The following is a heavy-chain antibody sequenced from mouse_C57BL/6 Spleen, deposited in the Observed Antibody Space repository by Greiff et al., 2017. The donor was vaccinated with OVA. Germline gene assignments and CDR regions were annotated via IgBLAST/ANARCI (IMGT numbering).Heavy chain of an antibody. CDR1: GYTFTSYT. CDR3: AREEVYYGYDEEVGGFDY. CDR2: INPSSGYT. V-gene: IGHV1-4*01. J-gene: IGHJ2*01. Sequence: VKLMESGAELARPGASVKMSCKASGYTFTSYTMHWVKQRPGQGLEWIGYINPSSGYTKYNQKFKDKATLAVAKSSSTAYMQLSSLTSEDSAVYYCAREEVYYGYDEEVGGFDYWGQGTTLTVSS. D-gene: IGHD2-2*01.